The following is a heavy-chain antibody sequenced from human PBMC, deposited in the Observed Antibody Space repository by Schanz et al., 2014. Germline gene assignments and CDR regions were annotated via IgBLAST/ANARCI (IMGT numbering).Heavy chain of an antibody. V-gene: IGHV4-39*01. CDR2: LFYSGRT. Sequence: QLQLQASGPGLVKPSETLSLTCTVSGGSISSSNFYWGWIRQPPGKGLEWIGSLFYSGRTHYSPSLKIRVTIPEATAKNQSPMKLSFRTAADTAVYYCARHNGFSFANAFDIWGQGTMVTVSS. D-gene: IGHD5-18*01. J-gene: IGHJ3*02. CDR3: ARHNGFSFANAFDI. CDR1: GGSISSSNFY.